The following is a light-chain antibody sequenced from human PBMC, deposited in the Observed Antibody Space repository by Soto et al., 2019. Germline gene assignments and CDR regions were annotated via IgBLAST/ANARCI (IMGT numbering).Light chain of an antibody. CDR1: QSISSW. Sequence: DIQMTQSPSTLSASVGDRVTITGRASQSISSWLAWYQQKPGKAPKLLIYKASSLESGVPSRFSGSGSGTAFTLPISSLQPDDFATYYCQQYNSPVPFGQGTKLEIK. V-gene: IGKV1-5*03. CDR2: KAS. CDR3: QQYNSPVP. J-gene: IGKJ2*01.